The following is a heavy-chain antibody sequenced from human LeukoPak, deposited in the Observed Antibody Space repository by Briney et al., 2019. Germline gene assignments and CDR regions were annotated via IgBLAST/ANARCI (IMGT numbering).Heavy chain of an antibody. J-gene: IGHJ4*02. Sequence: EGSLRLSCAASGFTFSSYWMSWVRQVPGKGLEWVANIKQDGSEKYYVDSVKGRFTISRDNAKNSLYLQTNSLRAEDTAVYYCAREYYDILTGYYSSFDYWGQGTLVTVSS. CDR1: GFTFSSYW. V-gene: IGHV3-7*01. D-gene: IGHD3-9*01. CDR2: IKQDGSEK. CDR3: AREYYDILTGYYSSFDY.